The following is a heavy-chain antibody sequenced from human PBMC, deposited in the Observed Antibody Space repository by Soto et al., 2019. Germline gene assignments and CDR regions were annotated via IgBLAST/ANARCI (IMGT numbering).Heavy chain of an antibody. V-gene: IGHV1-69*13. CDR1: GGTFSSYA. Sequence: ASVTVSCKASGGTFSSYAISWVRQAPGQGLEWMGGIIPIFGTANYAQKFQGRVTITADESTSTAYMELSSLRSEDTAVYYCAREGGRRWQDCSSTSCYSYYYYGMDVWG. CDR3: AREGGRRWQDCSSTSCYSYYYYGMDV. CDR2: IIPIFGTA. D-gene: IGHD2-2*01. J-gene: IGHJ6*02.